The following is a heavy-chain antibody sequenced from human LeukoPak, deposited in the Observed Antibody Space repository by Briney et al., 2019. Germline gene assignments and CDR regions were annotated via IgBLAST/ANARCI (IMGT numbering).Heavy chain of an antibody. CDR2: ISSSGSTI. J-gene: IGHJ6*03. CDR1: GFTFSDYY. V-gene: IGHV3-11*01. Sequence: PGGSLRLSCAASGFTFSDYYMSWIRQAPGKGLEWVSYISSSGSTIYYADSVKGRFTISRDNAKNSLYLQMNSLRAEDTAVYYCARGSEAGQDDYGENLYYYYYYYMDVWGKGTTVTVSS. D-gene: IGHD4-17*01. CDR3: ARGSEAGQDDYGENLYYYYYYYMDV.